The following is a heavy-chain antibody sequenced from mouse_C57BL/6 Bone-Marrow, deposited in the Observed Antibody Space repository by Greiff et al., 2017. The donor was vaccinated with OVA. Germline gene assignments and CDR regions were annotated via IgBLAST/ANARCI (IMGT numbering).Heavy chain of an antibody. Sequence: EVMLVESEGGLVQPGSSMKLSCTASGFTFSDYYMAWVRQVPEKGLEWVANINYDGSSTYYLDSLKSRFIISRDNAKNILYIQMSSLKSEDTATYYCARSIVPFYFDYWGQGTTLTVSS. CDR3: ARSIVPFYFDY. V-gene: IGHV5-16*01. D-gene: IGHD2-12*01. CDR1: GFTFSDYY. CDR2: INYDGSST. J-gene: IGHJ2*01.